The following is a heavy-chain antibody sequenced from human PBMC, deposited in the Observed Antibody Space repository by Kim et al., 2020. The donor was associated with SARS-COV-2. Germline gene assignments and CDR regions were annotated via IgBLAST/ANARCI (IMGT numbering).Heavy chain of an antibody. J-gene: IGHJ5*02. V-gene: IGHV3-30*03. CDR2: ISYDGSNK. Sequence: GGSLRLSCAASGFTFSSYGMHWVRQAPGKGLEWVAVISYDGSNKYYADSVKGRFTISRDNSKNTLYLQMNSLRAEDTAVYYCATDAAYYYDSSGWGHGFDPWGQRTLCTVSS. CDR3: ATDAAYYYDSSGWGHGFDP. D-gene: IGHD3-22*01. CDR1: GFTFSSYG.